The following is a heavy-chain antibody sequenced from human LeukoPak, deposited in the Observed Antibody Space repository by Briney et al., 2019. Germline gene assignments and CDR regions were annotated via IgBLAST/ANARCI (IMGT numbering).Heavy chain of an antibody. V-gene: IGHV5-51*01. J-gene: IGHJ4*02. Sequence: GESLKISCKGSGYNFIDYWIGWVRQMPGKGLEWMGIIYPGDSDTRYSPSFQGQVTISADKSISTAYLQWSSLKASDTAMYYCARSLYCSGGSCYGDFDYWGQGTLVTVSS. CDR3: ARSLYCSGGSCYGDFDY. CDR2: IYPGDSDT. CDR1: GYNFIDYW. D-gene: IGHD2-15*01.